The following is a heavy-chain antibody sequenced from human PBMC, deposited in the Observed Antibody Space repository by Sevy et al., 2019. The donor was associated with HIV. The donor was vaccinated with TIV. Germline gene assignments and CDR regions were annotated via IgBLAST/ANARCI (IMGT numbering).Heavy chain of an antibody. D-gene: IGHD2-15*01. CDR2: IYYSGST. CDR3: ARSGAVVGYYYYGMDV. CDR1: GGSISSYY. Sequence: SETLSLTCTVSGGSISSYYWSWIRQPPGKGLEWIGYIYYSGSTNYNPSLKSRVTISVDTSKNQFSLKLSSVTAADTAVYYCARSGAVVGYYYYGMDVWGKGTTVTVSS. V-gene: IGHV4-59*01. J-gene: IGHJ6*04.